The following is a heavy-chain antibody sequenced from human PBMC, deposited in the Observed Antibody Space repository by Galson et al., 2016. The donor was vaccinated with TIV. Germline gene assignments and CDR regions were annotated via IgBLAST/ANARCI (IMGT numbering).Heavy chain of an antibody. CDR1: GAIFNSYA. J-gene: IGHJ3*02. CDR2: IIAIFRIA. CDR3: ARDQSDYGLDGFDI. V-gene: IGHV1-69*13. D-gene: IGHD4/OR15-4a*01. Sequence: SVKVSCKASGAIFNSYAISWVRQAPGQGLEWMGGIIAIFRIANYAQKFQGRVTITADESTSTAYMELSSLRSEDTAVYYCARDQSDYGLDGFDIWGQGTMVTVSS.